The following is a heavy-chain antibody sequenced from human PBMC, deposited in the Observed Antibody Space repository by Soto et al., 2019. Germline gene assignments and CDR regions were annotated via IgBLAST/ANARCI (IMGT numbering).Heavy chain of an antibody. V-gene: IGHV1-46*01. CDR2: INPSGGST. J-gene: IGHJ4*02. Sequence: ASVKVSCKASGYIFTGYYMHWVRQAPGQGLEWMGIINPSGGSTSYAQKFQGRVTMTRDTSTSTVYMELSSLRSEDTAVYYCAREHGGGGGLDYWGQGTLVTVSS. D-gene: IGHD2-15*01. CDR3: AREHGGGGGLDY. CDR1: GYIFTGYY.